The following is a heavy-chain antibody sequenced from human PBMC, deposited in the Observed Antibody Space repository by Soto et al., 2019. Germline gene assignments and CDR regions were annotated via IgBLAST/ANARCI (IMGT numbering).Heavy chain of an antibody. CDR2: IKQDGREK. J-gene: IGHJ4*02. CDR1: GTIFTSDW. V-gene: IGHV3-7*01. CDR3: GRAATYSFDASGYIYDLAY. Sequence: PGGSLRPSCAVPGTIFTSDWMTWVRPAPGKGLEWVANIKQDGREKHHVNSVKRRFTRSRDNAKNSMYLQTNSLTTWNTAVYCCGRAATYSFDASGYIYDLAYWGQGTLAT. D-gene: IGHD3-22*01.